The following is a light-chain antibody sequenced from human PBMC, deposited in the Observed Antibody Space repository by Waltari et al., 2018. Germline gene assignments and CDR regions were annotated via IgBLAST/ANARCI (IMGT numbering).Light chain of an antibody. CDR3: QQYNNWPPLFT. CDR1: QSVSSN. Sequence: EIVMTQSPATLSVSPGDRATLSCRASQSVSSNLAWYQQKPGQAPRLLIYGASTRDTGIPARFSGTGSGTEFTLTISSLQSEDFAVYYCQQYNNWPPLFTFGPGTKVDMK. CDR2: GAS. V-gene: IGKV3D-15*01. J-gene: IGKJ3*01.